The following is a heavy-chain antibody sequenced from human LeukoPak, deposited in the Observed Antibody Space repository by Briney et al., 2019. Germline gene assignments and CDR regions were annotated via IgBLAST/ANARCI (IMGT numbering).Heavy chain of an antibody. CDR1: GGTFSGYY. CDR2: INHSGST. J-gene: IGHJ5*02. CDR3: ARGGGYCSSTSCYNPYNWFDP. V-gene: IGHV4-34*01. Sequence: SETLSLTCAVYGGTFSGYYWSWIRQPPGKGLEWIEEINHSGSTNYNPSLKSRVTISVDTSKNQFSLKLSSVTAADTAVYYCARGGGYCSSTSCYNPYNWFDPWGQGTLVTVSS. D-gene: IGHD2-2*02.